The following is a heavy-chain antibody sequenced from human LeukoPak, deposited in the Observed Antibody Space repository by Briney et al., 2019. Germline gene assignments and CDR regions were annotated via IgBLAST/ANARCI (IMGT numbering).Heavy chain of an antibody. CDR2: INHSGST. J-gene: IGHJ5*02. D-gene: IGHD6-6*01. V-gene: IGHV4-34*01. CDR1: GGSFSGYY. Sequence: KPSETLSLTCAVYGGSFSGYYWSWIRQPPGKGLEWIGEINHSGSTNYNPSLKSRVTISVDTSKNQFPLKLSSVTAADTAVYYCARGKPGRAARFYNWFDPWGQGTLVTVSS. CDR3: ARGKPGRAARFYNWFDP.